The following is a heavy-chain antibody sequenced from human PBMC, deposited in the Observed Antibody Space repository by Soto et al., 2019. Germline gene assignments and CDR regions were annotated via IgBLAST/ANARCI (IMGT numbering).Heavy chain of an antibody. CDR2: MNSDGSII. CDR3: ATAEVDY. CDR1: GYTFGNHW. Sequence: QAGGSLRLSCAVAGYTFGNHWMHWVRQAPGKGLEWVSRMNSDGSIINYKDSVKGRFTVSRDNAKNTLYLQMNSLRVEDTAVYYCATAEVDYWGPGTLVTVSS. V-gene: IGHV3-74*01. J-gene: IGHJ4*02.